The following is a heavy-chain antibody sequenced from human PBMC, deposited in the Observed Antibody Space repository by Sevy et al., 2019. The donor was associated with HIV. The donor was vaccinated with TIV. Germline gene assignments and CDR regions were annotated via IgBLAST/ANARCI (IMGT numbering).Heavy chain of an antibody. CDR1: GFTFSNYA. J-gene: IGHJ6*02. CDR2: ISYSGSST. Sequence: GGSLRLSCAASGFTFSNYAMSWVRQAPGKGLEWVSAISYSGSSTYYADSVKGRFTISRDNSMNTLYLQMNSLKTEDTAVYYCTRPYYDFWSGSQWTYGMDVWGQGTTVTVSS. D-gene: IGHD3-3*01. V-gene: IGHV3-23*01. CDR3: TRPYYDFWSGSQWTYGMDV.